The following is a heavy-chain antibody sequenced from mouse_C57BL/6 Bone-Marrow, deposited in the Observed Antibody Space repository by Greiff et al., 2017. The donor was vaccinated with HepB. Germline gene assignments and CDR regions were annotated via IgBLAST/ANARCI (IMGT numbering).Heavy chain of an antibody. CDR3: TRGGSNYYYAMDY. V-gene: IGHV5-9-1*02. D-gene: IGHD2-5*01. J-gene: IGHJ4*01. Sequence: EVMLVESGEGLVKPGGSLKLSCAASGFTFSSYAMSWVRQTPEKRLEWVAYISSGGDYIYYADTVKGRFTISRDNARNTLYLQMSSLKSEDTAMYYCTRGGSNYYYAMDYWGQGTSVTVSS. CDR2: ISSGGDYI. CDR1: GFTFSSYA.